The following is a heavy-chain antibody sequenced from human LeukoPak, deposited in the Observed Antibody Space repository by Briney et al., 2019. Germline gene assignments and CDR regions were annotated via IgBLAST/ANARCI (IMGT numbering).Heavy chain of an antibody. CDR2: IKQDGSEK. CDR1: GFTFSSYW. J-gene: IGHJ4*02. D-gene: IGHD5-12*01. V-gene: IGHV3-7*01. Sequence: PGGSLRLSCAASGFTFSSYWMSWVRQAQGQGLEWVANIKQDGSEKYYVDSVKGRFTISRDNAKNSLYLQMNSLRAEDTAVYYCAATIVDIVATDNAWGQGTLVTVSS. CDR3: AATIVDIVATDNA.